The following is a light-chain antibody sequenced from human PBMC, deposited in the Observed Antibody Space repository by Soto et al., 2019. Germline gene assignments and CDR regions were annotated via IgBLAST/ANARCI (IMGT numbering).Light chain of an antibody. CDR3: QQYGSSPLA. CDR1: QSVSSSS. Sequence: EIVLTQSPGTLSLSPGERVTLSCRASQSVSSSSLAWYQQTPGQAPRLLMYGASSRATGIPDRFSGSGSGTDFTLTISRLEPEDFSVYYCQQYGSSPLAFGQGTRLEIK. J-gene: IGKJ5*01. CDR2: GAS. V-gene: IGKV3-20*01.